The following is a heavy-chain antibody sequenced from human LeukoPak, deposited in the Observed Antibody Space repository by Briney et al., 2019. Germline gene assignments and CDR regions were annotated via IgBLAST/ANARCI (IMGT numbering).Heavy chain of an antibody. CDR1: GFTFSSYE. D-gene: IGHD2-15*01. V-gene: IGHV3-48*03. J-gene: IGHJ4*02. CDR2: ISSSGSTI. CDR3: ARDPRYCSGGSCYSSIDY. Sequence: GGPLSFPCAAPGFTFSSYELNWVRQAPGKGLEGVSYISSSGSTIYYADSVKGRFTISRDNAKNSLYLQMNSLRAEDTAVYYCARDPRYCSGGSCYSSIDYWGQGTLVTVSS.